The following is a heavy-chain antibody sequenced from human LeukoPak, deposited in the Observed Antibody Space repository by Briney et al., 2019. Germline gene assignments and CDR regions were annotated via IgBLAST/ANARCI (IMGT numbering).Heavy chain of an antibody. CDR3: ASREYSSSWPEALFDY. V-gene: IGHV4-59*12. J-gene: IGHJ4*02. CDR1: GGSISTYY. CDR2: ISNGGST. D-gene: IGHD6-13*01. Sequence: SETLSLTCTVSGGSISTYYWSWIRQPPGEGLEWIGYISNGGSTKYNPSLKSRVTISVDKSKNQFSLKLSSVTAADTAVYYCASREYSSSWPEALFDYWGQGTLVTVSS.